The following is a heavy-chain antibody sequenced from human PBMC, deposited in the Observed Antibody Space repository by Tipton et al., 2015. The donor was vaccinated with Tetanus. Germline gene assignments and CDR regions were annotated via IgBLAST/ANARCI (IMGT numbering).Heavy chain of an antibody. D-gene: IGHD3-3*01. CDR3: ARGVLRFLEWLLPAFDP. CDR2: MNPNSGNT. V-gene: IGHV1-8*01. CDR1: GYTLTSYD. J-gene: IGHJ5*02. Sequence: QSGPEVKKPGASVKVSCKASGYTLTSYDINWVRQATGQGLEWMGWMNPNSGNTGYAQKFQGRVTMTRNTSISTAYMELSSLRSGDTAVYYCARGVLRFLEWLLPAFDPWGQGTLVTVSS.